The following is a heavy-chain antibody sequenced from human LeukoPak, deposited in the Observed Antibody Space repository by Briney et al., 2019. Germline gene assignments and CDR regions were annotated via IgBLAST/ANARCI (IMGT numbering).Heavy chain of an antibody. CDR2: ISSSSSYI. CDR3: AKHRTTRWLDFDY. D-gene: IGHD1-14*01. Sequence: PGGSLRLSCAASGFTFSSYSMNWVRQAPGKGLEWVSSISSSSSYIYYADSVKGRFTISRDNAKNSLYLQMNSLRAEDTAVYYCAKHRTTRWLDFDYWGQGTLVTVSS. V-gene: IGHV3-21*01. J-gene: IGHJ4*02. CDR1: GFTFSSYS.